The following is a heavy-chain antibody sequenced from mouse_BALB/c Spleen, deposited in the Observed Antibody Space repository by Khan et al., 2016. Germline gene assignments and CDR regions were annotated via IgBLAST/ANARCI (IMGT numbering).Heavy chain of an antibody. CDR3: TKLDYCYAMDY. CDR2: IRLKSSNYAT. Sequence: EVKLEVSGGGLVQPGGSMKLSCVASGFTFSNYWMNWVRQSPEKGLEWVAEIRLKSSNYATHYTESVKGRFTISRDDSKSSVYLQMNNLSAEDTGIYYCTKLDYCYAMDYWGQGTSVTVSS. D-gene: IGHD2-13*01. CDR1: GFTFSNYW. J-gene: IGHJ4*01. V-gene: IGHV6-6*02.